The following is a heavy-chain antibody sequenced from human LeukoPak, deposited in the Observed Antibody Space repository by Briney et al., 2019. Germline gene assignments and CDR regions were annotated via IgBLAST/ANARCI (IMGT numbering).Heavy chain of an antibody. CDR2: ISWNSGSI. D-gene: IGHD3-22*01. CDR3: AKSSNYYDSSGYLDY. Sequence: PGGSLRLSCAASGLTFDDYAMHWVRQAPGKGLEWVSGISWNSGSIGYADSVKGRFTISRDNAKNSLYLQMNSLRAEDTALYYCAKSSNYYDSSGYLDYWGPGTLVTVSS. CDR1: GLTFDDYA. V-gene: IGHV3-9*01. J-gene: IGHJ4*02.